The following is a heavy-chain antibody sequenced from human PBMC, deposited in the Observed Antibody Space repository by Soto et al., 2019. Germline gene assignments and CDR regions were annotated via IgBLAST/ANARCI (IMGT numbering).Heavy chain of an antibody. Sequence: GGSLRLSCAASGFTFNTYAMNWVRQPPGKGLEWVSSISSTTNYIYYGDAMKGRFTISRDNAKNSLYLEMNSLRAEDTAVYYCARESEDLTSNFDYWGQGTLVTVSS. J-gene: IGHJ4*02. CDR2: ISSTTNYI. V-gene: IGHV3-21*06. CDR1: GFTFNTYA. CDR3: ARESEDLTSNFDY.